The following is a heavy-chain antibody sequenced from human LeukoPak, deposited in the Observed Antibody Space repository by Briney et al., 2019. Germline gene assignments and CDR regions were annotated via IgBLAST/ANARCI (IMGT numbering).Heavy chain of an antibody. J-gene: IGHJ6*02. Sequence: GASVKVSCKASGYTFTSYAMNWVRQAPGQGLEWMGWTSTNTGNPTYAQGFTGRFVFSLDTSVSTAYLQISSLKAEDTAVYYCARTYYYDSSGYYEYYYYYGMDVWGQGTTVTVSS. V-gene: IGHV7-4-1*02. CDR2: TSTNTGNP. CDR1: GYTFTSYA. CDR3: ARTYYYDSSGYYEYYYYYGMDV. D-gene: IGHD3-22*01.